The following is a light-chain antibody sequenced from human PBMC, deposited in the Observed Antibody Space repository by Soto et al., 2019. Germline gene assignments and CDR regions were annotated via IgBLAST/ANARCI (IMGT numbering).Light chain of an antibody. CDR3: MQALQTPLT. J-gene: IGKJ4*01. Sequence: DIVLTQSPLSLPVSPGEPDSISCRSSQSLLHRNGYNYLDWYLQKPGQSPQLLIHLGSNRASGVPDRFSGSGSGTDFTLKISSVEAEDVWVYYCMQALQTPLTFGGGTKVEIK. CDR1: QSLLHRNGYNY. CDR2: LGS. V-gene: IGKV2-28*01.